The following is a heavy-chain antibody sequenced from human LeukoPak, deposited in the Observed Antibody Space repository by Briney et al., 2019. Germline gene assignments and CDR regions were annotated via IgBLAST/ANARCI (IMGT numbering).Heavy chain of an antibody. CDR2: ISSSGSTI. Sequence: GGSLRLSCAASGFTFSSYEMNWVRQAPGKGLEWVSYISSSGSTIYYADSVKGRFTISRDNAKNSLYLQMNSLRAEDTAVYYCASLVTTGTTLTSSYWGQGTLVTVSS. CDR3: ASLVTTGTTLTSSY. D-gene: IGHD1-1*01. J-gene: IGHJ4*02. CDR1: GFTFSSYE. V-gene: IGHV3-48*03.